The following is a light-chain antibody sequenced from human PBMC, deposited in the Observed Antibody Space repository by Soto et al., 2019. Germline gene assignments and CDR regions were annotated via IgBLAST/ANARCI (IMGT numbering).Light chain of an antibody. CDR1: RSNIRSNA. Sequence: QSVLTQSPSASGTPGQSVTISCSGSRSNIRSNAVNWYQQLPGTAPKLLIYRDNQRPSGVPERFSGSKSGTSASLVISGLQSEDEADYYCAAWDDSLSGFVVFGGGTKLTVL. J-gene: IGLJ2*01. CDR2: RDN. CDR3: AAWDDSLSGFVV. V-gene: IGLV1-44*01.